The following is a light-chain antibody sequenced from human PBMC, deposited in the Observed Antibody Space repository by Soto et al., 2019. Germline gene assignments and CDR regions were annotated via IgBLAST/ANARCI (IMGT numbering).Light chain of an antibody. CDR2: GAS. J-gene: IGKJ1*01. CDR1: QSVSSN. Sequence: EIVMTQSPATLSVSPGERATLFCRASQSVSSNLAWYQQKPGQAPRLLIYGASIRASGIPARFSGSGSGTEFTLTISSVQSEDFAVYYCQQYNNWPWTFGQGTKVEIK. CDR3: QQYNNWPWT. V-gene: IGKV3D-15*01.